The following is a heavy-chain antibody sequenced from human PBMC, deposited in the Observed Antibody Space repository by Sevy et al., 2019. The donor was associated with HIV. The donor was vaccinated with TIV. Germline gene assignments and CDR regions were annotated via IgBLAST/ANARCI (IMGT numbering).Heavy chain of an antibody. CDR3: ARAPPVRSGDDSLNWFDP. Sequence: SETLSLTCTVSGGSISVYYWSWIRQPPGKELEYIGYVYHTGSTNYNPSLKSRVTISVDTSNHQFSLNLTSVTAADTAVYYCARAPPVRSGDDSLNWFDPWGQGTLVTVSS. CDR1: GGSISVYY. J-gene: IGHJ5*02. CDR2: VYHTGST. D-gene: IGHD5-12*01. V-gene: IGHV4-59*01.